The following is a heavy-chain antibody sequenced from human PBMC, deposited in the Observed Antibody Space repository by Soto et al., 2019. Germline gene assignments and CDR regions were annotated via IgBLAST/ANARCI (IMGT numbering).Heavy chain of an antibody. J-gene: IGHJ4*02. CDR2: IYYSGRT. D-gene: IGHD6-6*01. Sequence: QVQLQESGPGLVKPSQTLSLTCTVSGGSIDNYEYYWTWIRQPPGKGLEWVGYIYYSGRTNYNPSLNSRLTISLDTSKNQFSLRLTSESAADTAMYYCASDRSNSPDYIDFWGQGTLFTVSS. V-gene: IGHV4-30-4*01. CDR3: ASDRSNSPDYIDF. CDR1: GGSIDNYEYY.